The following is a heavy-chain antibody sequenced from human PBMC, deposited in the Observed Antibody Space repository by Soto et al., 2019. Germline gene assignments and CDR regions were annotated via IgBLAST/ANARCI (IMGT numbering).Heavy chain of an antibody. CDR3: ARDPLGITGRFDP. V-gene: IGHV4-30-4*01. D-gene: IGHD3-10*01. J-gene: IGHJ5*02. CDR2: IYYSGST. CDR1: GGSFSGYY. Sequence: SETLSLTCAVYGGSFSGYYWSWIRQPPGKGLEWIGYIYYSGSTYYNPSLKSRVTISVDTSKNQFSLKLSSVTAADTAVYYCARDPLGITGRFDPWGQGTLVTVSS.